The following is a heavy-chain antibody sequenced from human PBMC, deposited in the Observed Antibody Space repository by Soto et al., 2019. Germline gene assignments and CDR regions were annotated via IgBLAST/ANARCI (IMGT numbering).Heavy chain of an antibody. Sequence: SETLSLTCTVSGGSISSSSYYWGWIRQPPEKGLEWIGSIYYSGSTYYNPSLKSRVTISVDTSKNQFSLKLSSVTAADTAVYYCASDYDFWSGYYDYWGQGTLVTVSS. CDR1: GGSISSSSYY. D-gene: IGHD3-3*01. CDR2: IYYSGST. V-gene: IGHV4-39*01. CDR3: ASDYDFWSGYYDY. J-gene: IGHJ4*02.